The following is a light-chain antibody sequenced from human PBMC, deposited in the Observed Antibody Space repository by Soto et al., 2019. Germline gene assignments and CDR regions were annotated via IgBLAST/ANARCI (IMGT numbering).Light chain of an antibody. CDR3: QQYDNLLT. Sequence: DIQMTQSPSSLSASVGDRVTITCQASQDISNYLNWYQQKPGKAPKLLIYDASNLETGVPSRFSGSGSGTDFTFTIRSLQPEDIATDYCQQYDNLLTFGGGTKVEIK. J-gene: IGKJ4*01. V-gene: IGKV1-33*01. CDR1: QDISNY. CDR2: DAS.